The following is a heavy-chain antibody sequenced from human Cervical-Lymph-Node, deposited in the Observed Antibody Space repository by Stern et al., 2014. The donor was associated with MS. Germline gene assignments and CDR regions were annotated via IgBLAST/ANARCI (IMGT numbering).Heavy chain of an antibody. D-gene: IGHD1-1*01. Sequence: QVQLVQSGNEVKKPGASVKVSCEASGYTFTSYGISWVRQAPGQGLEWMGWISAYNGTTNYDQTFHDRVTMTTDTSTSTVYMELRNLRSYDAALYYCARASGILDFWGQGTLVTVSS. CDR1: GYTFTSYG. CDR2: ISAYNGTT. V-gene: IGHV1-18*01. CDR3: ARASGILDF. J-gene: IGHJ4*02.